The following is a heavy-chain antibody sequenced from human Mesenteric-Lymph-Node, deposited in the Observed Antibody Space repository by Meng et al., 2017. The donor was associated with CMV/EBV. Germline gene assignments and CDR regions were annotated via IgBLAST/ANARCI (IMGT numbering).Heavy chain of an antibody. D-gene: IGHD3-10*01. CDR2: IYSGGST. CDR1: GFTVSSNY. J-gene: IGHJ6*02. V-gene: IGHV3-53*01. CDR3: ARLYYYGSGSYYNEGYYYGMDV. Sequence: GGSLRLSCAASGFTVSSNYMSWVRQAPGKGLEWVSVIYSGGSTYYADSVKGRFTISRDNSKNTLYLQMNSLRAEDTAVYYCARLYYYGSGSYYNEGYYYGMDVWGQGTTVTVSS.